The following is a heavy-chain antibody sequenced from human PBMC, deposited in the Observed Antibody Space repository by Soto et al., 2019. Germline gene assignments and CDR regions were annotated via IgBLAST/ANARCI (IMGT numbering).Heavy chain of an antibody. D-gene: IGHD2-8*02. J-gene: IGHJ5*02. Sequence: GESRKISCQVSGYAFSSYWIAWLRQMPGKVLEWMGIIYPGDSDTRYSPSFQGQVTISVDKSITTAYLQWSSLKASDTAMYYCARGYCTATICDPWFDPWGQGTLVTVSS. CDR3: ARGYCTATICDPWFDP. CDR1: GYAFSSYW. CDR2: IYPGDSDT. V-gene: IGHV5-51*01.